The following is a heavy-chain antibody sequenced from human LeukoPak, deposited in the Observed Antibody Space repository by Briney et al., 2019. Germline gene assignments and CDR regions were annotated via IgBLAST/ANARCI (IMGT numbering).Heavy chain of an antibody. Sequence: SETLSLTCAVSGGSISSGSYSWSWIRQPPGKGLEWIGYIYPRGSTYYNPSLKSRVILSLDKSANQFSLNLSSVTAADTAVYYCARFSPRAMGNYLDFWGQGTLVTVSS. CDR1: GGSISSGSYS. CDR2: IYPRGST. J-gene: IGHJ4*02. D-gene: IGHD7-27*01. V-gene: IGHV4-30-2*01. CDR3: ARFSPRAMGNYLDF.